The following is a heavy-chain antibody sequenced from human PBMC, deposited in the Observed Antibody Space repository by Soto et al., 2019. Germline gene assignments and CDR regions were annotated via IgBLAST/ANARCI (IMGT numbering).Heavy chain of an antibody. J-gene: IGHJ4*02. CDR2: IYYSGST. CDR1: GGSISSSSYY. V-gene: IGHV4-39*01. D-gene: IGHD2-15*01. Sequence: QLQLQESGPGLVKPSETLSLTCTVSGGSISSSSYYWGWISQPPGKGLEWIGSIYYSGSTYYNPSLKSRVTIYVDTSKNQFSLKLSSVTAAYTAVYYCARHTPAISISDHWGQGTLVTVSS. CDR3: ARHTPAISISDH.